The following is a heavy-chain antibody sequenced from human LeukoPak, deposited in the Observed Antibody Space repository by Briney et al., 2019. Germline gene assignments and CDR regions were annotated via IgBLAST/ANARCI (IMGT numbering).Heavy chain of an antibody. D-gene: IGHD3-22*01. CDR2: IIPIFGIA. Sequence: ASVKVPCKASGGTFSSYAICWVRQAPGQGLEWMGRIIPIFGIANYAQKFQGRVTITADKSTSTAYMELSSLRSEDTAVYYCARDTDYNYYDSSGYYQPNFDYWGQGTLVTVSS. CDR3: ARDTDYNYYDSSGYYQPNFDY. CDR1: GGTFSSYA. J-gene: IGHJ4*02. V-gene: IGHV1-69*04.